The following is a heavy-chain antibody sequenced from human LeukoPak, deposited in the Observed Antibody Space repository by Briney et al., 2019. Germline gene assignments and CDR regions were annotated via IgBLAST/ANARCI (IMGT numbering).Heavy chain of an antibody. J-gene: IGHJ4*02. CDR2: IRYDGSNK. Sequence: GGALRLSCAASGFTFSSYGLHWLRQAPAKGLAGVAFIRYDGSNKYYADSVKGRFTISRDNSKNTLYLQMNSLRAEDTAVYYCAKAWDYYDSSGSTDYWGQGTLVTVSS. V-gene: IGHV3-30*02. D-gene: IGHD3-22*01. CDR3: AKAWDYYDSSGSTDY. CDR1: GFTFSSYG.